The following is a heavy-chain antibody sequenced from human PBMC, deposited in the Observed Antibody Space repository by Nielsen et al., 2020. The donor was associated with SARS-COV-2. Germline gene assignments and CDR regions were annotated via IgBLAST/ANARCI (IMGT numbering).Heavy chain of an antibody. J-gene: IGHJ4*02. V-gene: IGHV3-30*18. D-gene: IGHD2-15*01. CDR1: GFTFSTYG. CDR3: AKDWTAIVVVPSGGVDY. Sequence: GESLKISCAASGFTFSTYGMHWVRQASGKGLEWVAAISYDGSNKYYVDSVKGRFTISRDNSKNTLYLQMSSLREEDTAVYYCAKDWTAIVVVPSGGVDYWGQGTLVTVSS. CDR2: ISYDGSNK.